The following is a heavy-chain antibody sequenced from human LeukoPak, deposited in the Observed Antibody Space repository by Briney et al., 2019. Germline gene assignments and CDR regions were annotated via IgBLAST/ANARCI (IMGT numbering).Heavy chain of an antibody. J-gene: IGHJ5*02. Sequence: SETLSLTCSVSGGSISTYYWSWIRQPPGKGLEWIGCVTYSGTTKYSPSLKSRVTISVDTSKNQFSLKLSSVTAADTAVYYCARGYCSSTSCYFDPWGQGTLVTVSS. CDR1: GGSISTYY. CDR2: VTYSGTT. CDR3: ARGYCSSTSCYFDP. D-gene: IGHD2-2*01. V-gene: IGHV4-59*12.